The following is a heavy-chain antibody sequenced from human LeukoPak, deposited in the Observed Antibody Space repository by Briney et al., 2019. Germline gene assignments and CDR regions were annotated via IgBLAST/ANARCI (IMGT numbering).Heavy chain of an antibody. V-gene: IGHV4-34*01. D-gene: IGHD3-16*02. CDR2: INHSGST. J-gene: IGHJ3*02. Sequence: SETLSLTCAVYGGSFSGYYWSWIRQPPGKGLEGIGEINHSGSTNYNPSLKSRVTISVDTSKNQFSLKLSSVTAADTAVYYCARCAPYYDYVWGSYRQRCAFDIWGQGTMVTVSS. CDR3: ARCAPYYDYVWGSYRQRCAFDI. CDR1: GGSFSGYY.